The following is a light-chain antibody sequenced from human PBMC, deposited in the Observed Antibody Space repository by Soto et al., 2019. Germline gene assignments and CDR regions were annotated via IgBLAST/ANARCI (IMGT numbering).Light chain of an antibody. CDR2: EVR. J-gene: IGLJ2*01. CDR1: SSDVGSYNR. V-gene: IGLV2-18*02. Sequence: QSALTQSPSVSGSPGQSVTISCTGTSSDVGSYNRVSWYQQPPGTAPKLIIYEVRNRPSGVPDRFSGSKSGNTASLTISGLQAEDEADYYCSSYTSSISDVVFGGGTKVTVL. CDR3: SSYTSSISDVV.